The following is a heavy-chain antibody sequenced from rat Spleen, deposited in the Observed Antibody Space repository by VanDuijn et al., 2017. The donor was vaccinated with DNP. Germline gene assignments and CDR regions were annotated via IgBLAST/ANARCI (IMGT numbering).Heavy chain of an antibody. V-gene: IGHV5-25*01. CDR3: TVDRDGSYGVAY. Sequence: LVESGGGLVPPGRSMKVSCAALGFSLSNYYMAWVRQTPTKGLEWVASINTGGGNTYYRDSVKGRFTISRDDAKSTLYLQMDSLRSEDTATYYCTVDRDGSYGVAYWGQGTLVTVSS. CDR2: INTGGGNT. D-gene: IGHD1-12*02. CDR1: GFSLSNYY. J-gene: IGHJ3*01.